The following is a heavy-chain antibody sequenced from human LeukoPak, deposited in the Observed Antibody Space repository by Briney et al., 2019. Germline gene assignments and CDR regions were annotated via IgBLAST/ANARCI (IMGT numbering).Heavy chain of an antibody. CDR3: ARVGRVVTAGGYGMDV. J-gene: IGHJ6*02. CDR2: IYYSGST. Sequence: SETLSLTCTVSGGSISSYYWTWIRQPPGEGPEWIGYIYYSGSTNYNPSLKSRVTISVDTSKNQFSLKLTSVTAADTAVYYCARVGRVVTAGGYGMDVWGQGTTVIVFS. CDR1: GGSISSYY. V-gene: IGHV4-59*01. D-gene: IGHD2-21*02.